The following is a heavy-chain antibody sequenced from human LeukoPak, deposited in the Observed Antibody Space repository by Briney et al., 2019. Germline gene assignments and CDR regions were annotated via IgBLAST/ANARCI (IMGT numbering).Heavy chain of an antibody. CDR2: IGRSGSNT. J-gene: IGHJ4*02. CDR3: AKDEGARGGDY. CDR1: GFTFSSYA. D-gene: IGHD1-26*01. V-gene: IGHV3-23*01. Sequence: QPGRSLRLSCAASGFTFSSYAMTWVRQAPGKGLEWVSTIGRSGSNTYYADSVKGRFTISRDNSKNTLYLQMNSLRAEDTAVYYCAKDEGARGGDYWGQGTLVTVSS.